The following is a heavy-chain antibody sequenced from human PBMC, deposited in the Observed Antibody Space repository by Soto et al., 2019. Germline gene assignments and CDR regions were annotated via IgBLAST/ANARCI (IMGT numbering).Heavy chain of an antibody. CDR2: ISYDGSNK. CDR1: GFTFSSYG. J-gene: IGHJ6*02. CDR3: AKCIAVPADSRGMDV. D-gene: IGHD2-2*01. V-gene: IGHV3-30*18. Sequence: GGSLRLSCAASGFTFSSYGMHWVRQAPGKGLEWVAVISYDGSNKYYADSVKGRFTISRDNSKNTLYLQMNSLRAEDTAVYYCAKCIAVPADSRGMDVWGQGPTATASS.